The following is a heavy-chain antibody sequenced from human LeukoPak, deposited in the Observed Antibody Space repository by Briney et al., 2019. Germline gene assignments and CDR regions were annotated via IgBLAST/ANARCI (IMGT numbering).Heavy chain of an antibody. J-gene: IGHJ4*02. Sequence: GESLKISCKASGYSFSNYWIGWVRQMPGKGLEWMGIIYPGDSDTRYSPSFQGQVTISADKSISTAYLQWSSLKASDTAMYYCARYYYGSGSCFDYWGQGTLVTVSS. CDR3: ARYYYGSGSCFDY. CDR1: GYSFSNYW. D-gene: IGHD3-10*01. CDR2: IYPGDSDT. V-gene: IGHV5-51*01.